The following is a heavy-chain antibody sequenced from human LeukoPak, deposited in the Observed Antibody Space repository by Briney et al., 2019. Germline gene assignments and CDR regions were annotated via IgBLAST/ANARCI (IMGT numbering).Heavy chain of an antibody. CDR3: ASGRHYYDSSGYRVPTFDY. J-gene: IGHJ4*02. Sequence: SETLSLTCTVSGGSISSYYWSWIRQPPGKGLEWIGYIYYSGSTNYNPSLKSRVTISVDTSKNQFSLKLSSVTAADTAVHYCASGRHYYDSSGYRVPTFDYWGQGTLVTVSS. CDR2: IYYSGST. V-gene: IGHV4-59*01. CDR1: GGSISSYY. D-gene: IGHD3-22*01.